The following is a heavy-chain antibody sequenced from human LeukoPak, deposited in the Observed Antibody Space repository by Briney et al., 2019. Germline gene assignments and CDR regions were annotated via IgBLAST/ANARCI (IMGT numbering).Heavy chain of an antibody. CDR1: GFTFSNYG. J-gene: IGHJ3*02. D-gene: IGHD1-1*01. CDR2: IGYDGRNK. Sequence: HPGRSLRLSCAASGFTFSNYGMHWVRQAPGKGLEWVAFIGYDGRNKYYGDSVKGRFTISRDNSKSTLYLQMNSLRGEDTAVYYCAREGTDAFDIWGQGTMVTVSS. V-gene: IGHV3-30*02. CDR3: AREGTDAFDI.